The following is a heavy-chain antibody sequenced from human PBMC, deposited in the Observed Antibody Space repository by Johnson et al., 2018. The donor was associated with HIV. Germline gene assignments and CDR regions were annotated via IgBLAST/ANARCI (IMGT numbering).Heavy chain of an antibody. V-gene: IGHV3-9*01. CDR1: GFTFDDYA. Sequence: VQLVESGGGLIQSGGSLRLSCAASGFTFDDYAMHWVRQAPGKGLEWVSGIGWNSSSIYHADSVKGRFTISRDNAKNSLALQMNSLRAEDTALYYCARDGYCSSSSCYHDAFDLWGQGTMVTVSS. D-gene: IGHD2-2*01. J-gene: IGHJ3*01. CDR2: IGWNSSSI. CDR3: ARDGYCSSSSCYHDAFDL.